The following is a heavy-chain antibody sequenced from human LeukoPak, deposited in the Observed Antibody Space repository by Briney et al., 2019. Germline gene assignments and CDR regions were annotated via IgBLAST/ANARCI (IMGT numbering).Heavy chain of an antibody. D-gene: IGHD5-12*01. V-gene: IGHV3-48*01. Sequence: PGGSLRLSCAASGFTFSSYEMNWVRQAPGKGLEWVSYISSSSSTIYYADSVKGRFTISRDNAKNSLYLQMNSLRAEDTAVYYCARAGYSGYDRFLYYYYYMDVWGKGTTVTVSS. J-gene: IGHJ6*03. CDR2: ISSSSSTI. CDR1: GFTFSSYE. CDR3: ARAGYSGYDRFLYYYYYMDV.